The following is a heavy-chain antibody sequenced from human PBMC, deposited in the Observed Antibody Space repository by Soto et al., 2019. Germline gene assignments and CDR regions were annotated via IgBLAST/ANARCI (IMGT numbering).Heavy chain of an antibody. CDR3: AREREQVAGTSYGRDY. D-gene: IGHD6-19*01. CDR2: IIPILGIA. J-gene: IGHJ4*02. V-gene: IGHV1-69*04. CDR1: GGTFSSYT. Sequence: QVQLVHSGAEVKKPGSSVKVSCKASGGTFSSYTISWVRQAPGQGLEWMGRIIPILGIANYAQKFQGRVTITADKSTSTAYMELSSPRSEDTAVYYCAREREQVAGTSYGRDYWGQGTLVTVSS.